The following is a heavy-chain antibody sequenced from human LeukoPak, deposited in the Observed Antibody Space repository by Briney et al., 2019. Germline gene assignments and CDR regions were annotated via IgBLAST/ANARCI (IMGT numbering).Heavy chain of an antibody. J-gene: IGHJ5*02. CDR3: ARDWGSSGWYNWFDP. D-gene: IGHD3-16*01. Sequence: PGGSLRLSCAASGFSFSSYGMHWVRQAPGKGLEWVAVIWYDGSKKYYADSVKGRFIISRDNSRNTLYLQMNSLRVEDTAVYYCARDWGSSGWYNWFDPWGQGILVTVSS. CDR1: GFSFSSYG. V-gene: IGHV3-33*01. CDR2: IWYDGSKK.